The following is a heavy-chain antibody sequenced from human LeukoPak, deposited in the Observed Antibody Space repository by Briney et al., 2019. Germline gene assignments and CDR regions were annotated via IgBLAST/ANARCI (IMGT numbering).Heavy chain of an antibody. V-gene: IGHV3-21*01. D-gene: IGHD6-6*01. CDR3: ARVGYSSSSVWRPTHWAG. CDR1: GFTFSSYS. Sequence: PGGSLRLSCAASGFTFSSYSMNWVRQAPGKGLEWVSSISSSSSYIYYADSVKGRFTISRDNAKNSLYLQMNSLRAEDTAVYYCARVGYSSSSVWRPTHWAGWGQGTLVTVSS. CDR2: ISSSSSYI. J-gene: IGHJ4*02.